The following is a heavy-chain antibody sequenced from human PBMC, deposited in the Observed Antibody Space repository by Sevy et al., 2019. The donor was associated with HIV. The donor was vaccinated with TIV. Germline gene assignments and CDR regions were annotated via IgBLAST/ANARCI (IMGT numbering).Heavy chain of an antibody. D-gene: IGHD6-13*01. V-gene: IGHV3-30-3*01. Sequence: GGSLRLSCAASGFAFSSHAMHWVRQSPGKGLEWVAVISYEGTETFYAASVEGRFTISRDNSKNMLSLQINSLRPEDTAVYYCARDGGYSIKWYPLYWGHGTLVTVSS. J-gene: IGHJ4*01. CDR2: ISYEGTET. CDR3: ARDGGYSIKWYPLY. CDR1: GFAFSSHA.